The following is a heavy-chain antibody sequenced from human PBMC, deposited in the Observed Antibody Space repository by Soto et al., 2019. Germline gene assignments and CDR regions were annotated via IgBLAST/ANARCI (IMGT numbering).Heavy chain of an antibody. CDR1: GFAISRGYY. D-gene: IGHD1-1*01. CDR2: IYPAVSS. J-gene: IGHJ4*02. V-gene: IGHV4-38-2*02. CDR3: AREKVGTTFFDN. Sequence: SETLSLTCSVSGFAISRGYYWSWVRQHTGKGLEWIGSIYPAVSSYHNPSLATRLRLSIDTSKNQFTLNLTSVTAADTALYFCAREKVGTTFFDNWGQGIQVTVSS.